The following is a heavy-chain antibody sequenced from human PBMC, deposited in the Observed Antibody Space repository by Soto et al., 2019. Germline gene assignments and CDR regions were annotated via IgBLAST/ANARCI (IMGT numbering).Heavy chain of an antibody. CDR2: IYYSGST. J-gene: IGHJ6*02. Sequence: PSETLSLTCTVSGGSVSSGSYYWSWIRQPPGKGLEWIGYIYYSGSTNYNPSLKSRVTISVDTSKNQFSLKLSSVTAADTAVYYCARTDHYYYYGMDVWGQGTTVTVSS. CDR3: ARTDHYYYYGMDV. CDR1: GGSVSSGSYY. V-gene: IGHV4-61*01.